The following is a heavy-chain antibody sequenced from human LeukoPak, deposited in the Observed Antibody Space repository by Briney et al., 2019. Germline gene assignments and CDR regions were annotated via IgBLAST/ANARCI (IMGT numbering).Heavy chain of an antibody. CDR2: IYWDDDR. Sequence: SGPTLVNPTQTLTLTCTFSGFSLNTRGVGVGWVRQPPGRALEWLALIYWDDDRRYSPSLKSRLTITKDTSKNQVVLTMTNMDPVDTATYFCAHRKNYYDSSVFDNWGQGTLVTVSS. J-gene: IGHJ4*02. D-gene: IGHD3-22*01. V-gene: IGHV2-5*02. CDR1: GFSLNTRGVG. CDR3: AHRKNYYDSSVFDN.